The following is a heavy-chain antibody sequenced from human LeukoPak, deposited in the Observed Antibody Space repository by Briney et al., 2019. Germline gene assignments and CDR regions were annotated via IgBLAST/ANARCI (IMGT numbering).Heavy chain of an antibody. D-gene: IGHD3-16*02. CDR1: GYSFTSYW. Sequence: GESLKISCKGSGYSFTSYWIGWVRQMPGKGLEWMGIIYPGDSDTRYSPSFQGQVTISADKSISTAYLQWSSLKASDTAMYYRARQHYDYVWGSYRSYYFDYWGQGTLVTVSS. CDR2: IYPGDSDT. J-gene: IGHJ4*02. V-gene: IGHV5-51*01. CDR3: ARQHYDYVWGSYRSYYFDY.